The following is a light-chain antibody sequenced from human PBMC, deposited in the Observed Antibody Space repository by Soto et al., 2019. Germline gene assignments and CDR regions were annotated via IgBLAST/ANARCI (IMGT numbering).Light chain of an antibody. CDR2: GAS. CDR1: QSVSSN. V-gene: IGKV3-15*01. Sequence: EIVMTQSPATLSVSPGERATHSCRASQSVSSNLAWYQQKPGQAPRLLIYGASTRATGIPARFSGSGSGTEFTLIISSLQSEDFAVYYCQQYNNWHTWTFGQGTKVDIK. CDR3: QQYNNWHTWT. J-gene: IGKJ1*01.